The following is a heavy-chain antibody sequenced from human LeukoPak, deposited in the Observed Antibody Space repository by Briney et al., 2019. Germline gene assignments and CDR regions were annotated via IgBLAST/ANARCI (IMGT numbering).Heavy chain of an antibody. D-gene: IGHD3-10*01. CDR3: ARTVVRSGFKHNWFDP. V-gene: IGHV4-4*07. CDR1: GGSISSYY. CDR2: IYTSGST. J-gene: IGHJ5*02. Sequence: PSETLSLTCTVSGGSISSYYWSWIRQPAGKGLEWIGRIYTSGSTNYNPSLKSRVTMSVDTSKNQFSLKLNSVTAADTAVYYCARTVVRSGFKHNWFDPWGQGTLVTVSS.